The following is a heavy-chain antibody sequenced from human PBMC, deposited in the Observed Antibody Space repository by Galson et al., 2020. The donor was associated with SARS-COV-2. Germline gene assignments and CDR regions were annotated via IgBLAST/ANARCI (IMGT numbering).Heavy chain of an antibody. CDR2: TYYRSKWYN. Sequence: SQTLSLTCAISGDSVSSNSAAWNWIRQSPSRGLEWLGRTYYRSKWYNDYAVSVKSRITSNPATSKNQFSLQLNSVTPEDTAVYYCARDWEASQNIVIHYYYGMDVWGQGTTVTVSS. V-gene: IGHV6-1*01. CDR1: GDSVSSNSAA. D-gene: IGHD1-26*01. CDR3: ARDWEASQNIVIHYYYGMDV. J-gene: IGHJ6*02.